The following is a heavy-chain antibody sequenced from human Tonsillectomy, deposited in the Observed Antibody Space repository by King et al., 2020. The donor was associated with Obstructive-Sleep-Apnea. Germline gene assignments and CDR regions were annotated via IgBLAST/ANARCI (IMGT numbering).Heavy chain of an antibody. Sequence: VQLQESGPGLVKPSETLSLTCAVSGDSISNYYWSWIRQPPGKGLEWIGYMYYSGNTNYNPSLKSRVTISVDTSKIQFSLRLSSVTAADTATYFCARHRGGEDSGGYGDYFDYWGQGTLVTVSS. CDR1: GDSISNYY. D-gene: IGHD5-12*01. CDR3: ARHRGGEDSGGYGDYFDY. CDR2: MYYSGNT. V-gene: IGHV4-59*08. J-gene: IGHJ4*02.